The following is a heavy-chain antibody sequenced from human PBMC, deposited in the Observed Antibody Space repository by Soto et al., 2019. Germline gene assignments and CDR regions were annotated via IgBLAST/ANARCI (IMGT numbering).Heavy chain of an antibody. J-gene: IGHJ4*02. V-gene: IGHV1-69*01. CDR2: IIPLFGAA. CDR1: GVTFTSET. Sequence: QVQLVQSGAEVKKPGSSVKVSCKASGVTFTSETISWVRQAPGQGLEWMGGIIPLFGAANYAQKFQGRVTITADESTSTVCMELSSLRSDDMAVYYCATELGENPASPFDSWGQGTLVTVSS. CDR3: ATELGENPASPFDS. D-gene: IGHD2-21*01.